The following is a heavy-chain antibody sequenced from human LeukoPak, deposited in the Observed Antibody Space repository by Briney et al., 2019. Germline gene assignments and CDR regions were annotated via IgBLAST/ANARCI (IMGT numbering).Heavy chain of an antibody. CDR1: GGSISSGGYS. J-gene: IGHJ3*02. CDR2: IYHSGST. D-gene: IGHD3-22*01. V-gene: IGHV4-30-2*01. Sequence: SETLSLTCAVSGGSISSGGYSWSWIRQPPGKGLEWIGYIYHSGSTYYNPSLKSRVTISVDRSKNQFSLKLSSVTAADTAVYYCARAGPYYDSSGYNYGAFDIWGQGTMVTVSS. CDR3: ARAGPYYDSSGYNYGAFDI.